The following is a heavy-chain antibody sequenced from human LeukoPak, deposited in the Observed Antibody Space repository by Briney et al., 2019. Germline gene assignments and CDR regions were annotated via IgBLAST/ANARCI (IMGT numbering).Heavy chain of an antibody. D-gene: IGHD5-24*01. CDR1: GYTFTSYY. CDR2: INPSGGST. J-gene: IGHJ4*02. CDR3: AKVGERWLQFAYFDY. V-gene: IGHV1-46*01. Sequence: ASVKVSCKASGYTFTSYYMHWVRQAPGQGLEWMGIINPSGGSTSYAQKFQGRVTMTRDTSTSTVYMELSSLRAEDTAVYYCAKVGERWLQFAYFDYWGQGTLVTVSS.